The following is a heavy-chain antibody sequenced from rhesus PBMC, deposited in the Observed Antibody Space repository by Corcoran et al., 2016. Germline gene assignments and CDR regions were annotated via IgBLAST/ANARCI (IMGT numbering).Heavy chain of an antibody. V-gene: IGHV4S11*01. Sequence: QVQLQESGPGLVKPLETLSLTCAVSGGSIRSNYWIWLRQAPGKGLEGGGCIYGSGSRTNYNPSRKSRVTLSVDTSKNQLSLKLSSVTAADTAVYYCARHKMTTVIDYWGQGVLVTVSS. CDR1: GGSIRSNY. CDR3: ARHKMTTVIDY. D-gene: IGHD4-35*01. J-gene: IGHJ4*01. CDR2: IYGSGSRT.